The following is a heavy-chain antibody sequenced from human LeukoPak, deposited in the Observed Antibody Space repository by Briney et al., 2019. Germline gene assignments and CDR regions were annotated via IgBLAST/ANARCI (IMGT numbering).Heavy chain of an antibody. Sequence: SETLFLTCNVSGGFIRSGTYYWGWIRQSPGKGLEWMGSIYSTGNTHYNPSLESRVTISVDTSKNSFSLRLNSVTAADTAVYFCARDLWSTAAGMFDFWGQGVLVTVSS. CDR2: IYSTGNT. J-gene: IGHJ4*02. CDR1: GGFIRSGTYY. D-gene: IGHD2-21*01. CDR3: ARDLWSTAAGMFDF. V-gene: IGHV4-39*07.